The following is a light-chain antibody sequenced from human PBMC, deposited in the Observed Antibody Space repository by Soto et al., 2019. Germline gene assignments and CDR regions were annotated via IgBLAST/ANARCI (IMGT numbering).Light chain of an antibody. CDR2: EVS. V-gene: IGLV2-14*01. CDR3: SSYTTARPVV. CDR1: SSDIGYYNY. J-gene: IGLJ1*01. Sequence: QSALTQPASVSGSPGQSLTISCTGTSSDIGYYNYVSWYQQHPGKATKLMIYEVSNRPSGVSNRFSGSKSANTASLTISGLQSEDEADYYCSSYTTARPVVFGTGPKLPVL.